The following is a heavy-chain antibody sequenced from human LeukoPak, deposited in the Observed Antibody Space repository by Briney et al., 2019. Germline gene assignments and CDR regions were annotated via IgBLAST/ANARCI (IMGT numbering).Heavy chain of an antibody. CDR1: GDSINSYY. CDR3: ARDIRYGSGFDY. V-gene: IGHV4-59*01. D-gene: IGHD3-10*01. CDR2: IYYSGST. J-gene: IGHJ4*02. Sequence: PSETLSLTCSVSGDSINSYYWSWIRQPPGKGLEWIGYIYYSGSTNYNPSLKSRVTISVDTSKNQFSLKLSSVTAADTAVYYCARDIRYGSGFDYWGQGTLVTVSS.